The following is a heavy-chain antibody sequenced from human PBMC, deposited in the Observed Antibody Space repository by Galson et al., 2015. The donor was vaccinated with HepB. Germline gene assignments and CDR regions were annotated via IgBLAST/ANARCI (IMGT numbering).Heavy chain of an antibody. J-gene: IGHJ5*02. D-gene: IGHD6-13*01. V-gene: IGHV3-53*01. CDR2: IYNIGST. CDR1: GFSVSNKY. CDR3: ARVGGQPLAA. Sequence: LRLSYAASGFSVSNKYMSWVRQAPGKGLEWVSVIYNIGSTYYADSVKGRFTISRDNSKNTVYLQMNSLRVEDTAIYYCARVGGQPLAAWGQGTLVTVSS.